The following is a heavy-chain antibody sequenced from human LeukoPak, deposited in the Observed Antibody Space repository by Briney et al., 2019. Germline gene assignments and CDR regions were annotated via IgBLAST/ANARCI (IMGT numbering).Heavy chain of an antibody. CDR2: IYSGGST. J-gene: IGHJ3*02. V-gene: IGHV3-66*01. D-gene: IGHD2-21*02. CDR3: AREEVTTGAFDI. CDR1: GFTVSSNF. Sequence: GGSLRLSWAASGFTVSSNFMSWVRQAPGKGLEWVSVIYSGGSTYYADSVKGRFTISRDNSKNTLYLQMNSLRAEDTAVYYCAREEVTTGAFDIWGQGTMVTVSS.